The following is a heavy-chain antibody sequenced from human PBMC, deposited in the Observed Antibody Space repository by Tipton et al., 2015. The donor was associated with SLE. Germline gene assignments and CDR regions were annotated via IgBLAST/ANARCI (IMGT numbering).Heavy chain of an antibody. CDR1: GFSIDNYW. CDR3: SAWFNY. CDR2: ISPDGTST. V-gene: IGHV3-74*01. J-gene: IGHJ4*02. Sequence: SLRLSCVASGFSIDNYWMHWVRQVPGKGLVWVSHISPDGTSTNYADSVEGRFTISRDSAKNTLYLQMNSLGVDDSGVYYCSAWFNYWGRGTTVTVSS. D-gene: IGHD3-9*01.